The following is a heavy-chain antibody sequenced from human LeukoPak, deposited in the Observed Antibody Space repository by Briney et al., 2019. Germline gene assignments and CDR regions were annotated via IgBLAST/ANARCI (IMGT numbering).Heavy chain of an antibody. Sequence: SETLSLTCTVSGGSISSYYWSWIRQPPGKGLEWIGYIYYSGSTNYNPSLKRRGTISVDTSKNQFSLKLSSVTAADTAVYYCASTIFGVVSHYYYYYYMDVWGKGTTVTVSS. CDR3: ASTIFGVVSHYYYYYYMDV. CDR2: IYYSGST. J-gene: IGHJ6*03. CDR1: GGSISSYY. D-gene: IGHD3-3*01. V-gene: IGHV4-59*01.